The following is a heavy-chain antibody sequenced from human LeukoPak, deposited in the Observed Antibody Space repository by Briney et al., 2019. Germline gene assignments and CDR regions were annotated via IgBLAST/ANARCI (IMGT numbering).Heavy chain of an antibody. Sequence: PGGSLRLSCAASGCSTSSNYMSWVRQAPGKGLEWVSVIYSGGSTYYADSVKGRFTISTDNSKNTLYHRMHSLRAEDTAVYYCERDPQIVGATFDWGQGTLVTVSS. CDR1: GCSTSSNY. CDR2: IYSGGST. J-gene: IGHJ4*02. V-gene: IGHV3-66*01. D-gene: IGHD1-26*01. CDR3: ERDPQIVGATFD.